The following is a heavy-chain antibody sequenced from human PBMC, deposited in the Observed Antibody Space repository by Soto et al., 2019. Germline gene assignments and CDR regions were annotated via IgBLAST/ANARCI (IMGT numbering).Heavy chain of an antibody. D-gene: IGHD3-9*01. J-gene: IGHJ4*02. CDR1: GFTFSSYS. CDR3: AIPAYDILTGYYNGPFDC. Sequence: LRLSCAASGFTFSSYSMNWVRQAPGKGLEWVSYISSSSSTIYYADSVKGRFTISRDNAKNSLYLQMNSLRAEDTAVYYCAIPAYDILTGYYNGPFDCWGQGTLVTVSS. V-gene: IGHV3-48*01. CDR2: ISSSSSTI.